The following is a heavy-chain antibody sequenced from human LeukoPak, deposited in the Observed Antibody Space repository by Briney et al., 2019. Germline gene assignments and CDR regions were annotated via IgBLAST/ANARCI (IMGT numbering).Heavy chain of an antibody. V-gene: IGHV3-7*01. J-gene: IGHJ4*02. Sequence: GGSLRLSCAASGLTFSNSWMNWVRQAPGKGLEWVAGINDDGREKYYVDSVRGRFTISRDNAKSSLWLQMNSLRAEDTAICYCARDRGYTTFDYWGLGTVVSVSS. D-gene: IGHD3-10*01. CDR1: GLTFSNSW. CDR3: ARDRGYTTFDY. CDR2: INDDGREK.